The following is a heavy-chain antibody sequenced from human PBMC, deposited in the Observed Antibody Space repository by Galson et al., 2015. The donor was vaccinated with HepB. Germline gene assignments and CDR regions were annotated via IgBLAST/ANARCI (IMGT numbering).Heavy chain of an antibody. V-gene: IGHV1-24*01. J-gene: IGHJ5*02. D-gene: IGHD3-22*01. CDR3: ASSRDYDSSGYILRGNWFDP. Sequence: SVKVSCKASGYTFTSYGISWVRQAPGKGLEWMGGFDPEDGETIYAQKFQGRVTMTEDTSTDTAYMELSSLRSEDTAVYYCASSRDYDSSGYILRGNWFDPWGQGTLVTVSS. CDR1: GYTFTSYG. CDR2: FDPEDGET.